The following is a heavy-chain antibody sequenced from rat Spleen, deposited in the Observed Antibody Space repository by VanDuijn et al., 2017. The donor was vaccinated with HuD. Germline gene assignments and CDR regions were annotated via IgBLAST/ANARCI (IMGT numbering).Heavy chain of an antibody. CDR1: GFSLSSYG. CDR3: ARDGGELGY. D-gene: IGHD4-1*01. V-gene: IGHV2-13*01. J-gene: IGHJ2*01. CDR2: IWTGGNT. Sequence: QVQLKESGPGLVKPSLTLSLTCTVSGFSLSSYGVIWVRQPPGKGLEWMGVIWTGGNTAYISLLKSRLSISRDTSKSQVFLKMNSLQTEDTATYYCARDGGELGYWGQGVMVTVSS.